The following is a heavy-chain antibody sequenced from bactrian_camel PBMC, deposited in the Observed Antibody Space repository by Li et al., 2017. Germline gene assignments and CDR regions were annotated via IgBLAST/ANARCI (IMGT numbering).Heavy chain of an antibody. V-gene: IGHV3S28*01. D-gene: IGHD6*01. CDR3: TTTNSYVDKY. CDR1: GITFSNYY. Sequence: QLVESGGGLVQPGGSLRLSCAASGITFSNYYVTWVRQVPEKGLEWVLALKTDGDRTYYADSVKGRFTISRDNAKDTLFLQMNSLKTEDGAIYYCTTTNSYVDKYWGQGTQVTVS. J-gene: IGHJ4*01. CDR2: LKTDGDRT.